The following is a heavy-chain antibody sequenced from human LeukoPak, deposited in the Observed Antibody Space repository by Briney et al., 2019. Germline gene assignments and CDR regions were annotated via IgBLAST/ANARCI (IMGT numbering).Heavy chain of an antibody. D-gene: IGHD5-24*01. CDR2: IRYDEITK. CDR3: AKSRDGYYHGLH. V-gene: IGHV3-33*06. Sequence: GGSLRLSCAASGFTFSSYGMHWVRQAPGKGLEWVAVIRYDEITKDYADSVKGRFTISRDNSKNTLYLQMNGLRAEDTAIYYCAKSRDGYYHGLHWGQGTLVTVSS. J-gene: IGHJ4*02. CDR1: GFTFSSYG.